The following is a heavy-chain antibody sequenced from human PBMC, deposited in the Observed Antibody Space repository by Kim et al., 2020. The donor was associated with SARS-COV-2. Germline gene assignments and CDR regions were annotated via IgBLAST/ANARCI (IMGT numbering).Heavy chain of an antibody. CDR2: IYYSGST. D-gene: IGHD4-17*01. CDR1: GGSIIYYY. Sequence: SETLSLTCTVSGGSIIYYYWSWIRQPPGKGLEWIGYIYYSGSTYYNPSLKSRVTISVDTSKNPFSLRLSSVTAADTAVYYCARGTTSPGKAFDIWGQGTMDTVSP. CDR3: ARGTTSPGKAFDI. J-gene: IGHJ3*02. V-gene: IGHV4-59*13.